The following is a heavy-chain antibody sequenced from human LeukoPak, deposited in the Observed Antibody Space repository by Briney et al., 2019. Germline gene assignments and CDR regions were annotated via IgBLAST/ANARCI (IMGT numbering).Heavy chain of an antibody. CDR1: GFTFSSYS. CDR2: IWYDGSNK. CDR3: ARKGSPYYYGMDV. J-gene: IGHJ6*02. Sequence: GGSLRLSCAASGFTFSSYSMNWVRQAPGKGLEWVAVIWYDGSNKYYADSVKGRFTISRDNSKNTLYLQMNSLRAEDTAVYYCARKGSPYYYGMDVWGQGTTVTVSS. V-gene: IGHV3-33*08.